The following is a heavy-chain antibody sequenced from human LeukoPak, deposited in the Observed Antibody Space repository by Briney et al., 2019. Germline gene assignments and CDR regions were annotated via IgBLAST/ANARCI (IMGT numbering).Heavy chain of an antibody. D-gene: IGHD2-21*02. V-gene: IGHV3-21*01. Sequence: GGSLRLSCAASGFIFSSYSMNWVRQAPGKGLEWVSSISSSSIYIYYADSVKGRFTISRDNAKNSLYLQMNSLRAGDTAVYYCARDGSRGNLVTAPDYWGQGTLVTASS. CDR2: ISSSSIYI. J-gene: IGHJ4*02. CDR1: GFIFSSYS. CDR3: ARDGSRGNLVTAPDY.